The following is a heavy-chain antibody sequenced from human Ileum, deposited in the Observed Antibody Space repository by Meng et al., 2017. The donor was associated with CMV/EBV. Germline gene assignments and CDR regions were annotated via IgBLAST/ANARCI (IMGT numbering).Heavy chain of an antibody. CDR1: GYIFTHYG. CDR2: ISAYNGNT. V-gene: IGHV1-18*01. J-gene: IGHJ4*02. D-gene: IGHD3-16*01. CDR3: ARWGPIVPLADY. Sequence: QVQLVQSEDEMKKTGDSVKVSCKTSGYIFTHYGISWVREAPGHALEWVGLISAYNGNTHYAQKFQDRLTMTTDKSTNTAYMELRSLTSDDTAFYYCARWGPIVPLADYWGQGTMVTVSS.